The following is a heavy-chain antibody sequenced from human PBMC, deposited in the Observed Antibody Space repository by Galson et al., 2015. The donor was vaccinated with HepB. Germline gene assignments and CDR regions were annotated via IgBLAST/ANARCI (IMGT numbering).Heavy chain of an antibody. CDR1: GYTFTGYN. CDR3: ARLHLSGRITMVRGVIDNWFDP. V-gene: IGHV1-2*06. D-gene: IGHD3-10*01. CDR2: INPKSGGT. Sequence: SVKVSCKASGYTFTGYNMHWVRQAPGQGLEWMGRINPKSGGTSYAQKFQGRVTMTGDTSISTAYMDLSSLSLDDTAVYYCARLHLSGRITMVRGVIDNWFDPWGQGTLVIVSS. J-gene: IGHJ5*02.